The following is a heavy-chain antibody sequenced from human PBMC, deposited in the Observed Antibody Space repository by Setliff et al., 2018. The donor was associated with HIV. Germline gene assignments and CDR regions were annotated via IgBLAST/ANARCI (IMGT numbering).Heavy chain of an antibody. J-gene: IGHJ4*02. CDR3: ARGSPIVWFGEFLYPEIDY. V-gene: IGHV1-69*13. Sequence: ASVKVSCKASGDTFNTFAIIWVRQAPGQGLEWMGGIIPKSNTPDYAQIFKGRLTITADESTSTAHMELVGLTSEDTAVYYCARGSPIVWFGEFLYPEIDYWGQGSLVTVSS. CDR1: GDTFNTFA. D-gene: IGHD3-10*01. CDR2: IIPKSNTP.